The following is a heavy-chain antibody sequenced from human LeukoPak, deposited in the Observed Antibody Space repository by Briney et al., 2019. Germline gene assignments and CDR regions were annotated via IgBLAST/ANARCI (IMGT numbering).Heavy chain of an antibody. CDR1: GGSISSGGYS. CDR2: IYHGGST. J-gene: IGHJ4*02. Sequence: SETLSLTCAVSGGSISSGGYSWSWIRQPPGKGLEWIGYIYHGGSTYYNPSLKSRVTISVDRSKNQFSLKLSSVTAADTAVYYCARDNPGGYADYWGQGTLVTVSS. V-gene: IGHV4-30-2*01. D-gene: IGHD5-12*01. CDR3: ARDNPGGYADY.